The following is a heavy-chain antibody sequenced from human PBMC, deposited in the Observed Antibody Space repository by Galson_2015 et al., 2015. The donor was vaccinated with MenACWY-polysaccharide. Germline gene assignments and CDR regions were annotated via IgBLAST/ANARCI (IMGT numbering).Heavy chain of an antibody. V-gene: IGHV3-23*01. D-gene: IGHD2-15*01. CDR2: ISGSGGST. CDR3: AKAGGYCSGGSCYL. CDR1: GFTFSSYA. J-gene: IGHJ4*02. Sequence: SLRLSCAASGFTFSSYAMSWVRQAPGKGLEWVSAISGSGGSTYYADSVKGRFTISRDNSKNTLYLQMNSLRAEDTAVYYCAKAGGYCSGGSCYLWGQGTLVTVSS.